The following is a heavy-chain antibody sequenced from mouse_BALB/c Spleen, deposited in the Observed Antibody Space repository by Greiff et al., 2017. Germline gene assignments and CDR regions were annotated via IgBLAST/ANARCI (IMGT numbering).Heavy chain of an antibody. J-gene: IGHJ4*01. CDR1: GYTFTEYT. V-gene: IGHV1-62-2*01. CDR2: FYPGSGSI. Sequence: QVHVKQSGAELVKPGASVKLSCKASGYTFTEYTIHWVKQRSGQGLEWIGWFYPGSGSIKYNEKFKDKATLTADKSSSTVYMELSRLTSEDSAVYFCARHKYYYGEDYYAMDYWGQGTSVTVSS. CDR3: ARHKYYYGEDYYAMDY. D-gene: IGHD1-1*01.